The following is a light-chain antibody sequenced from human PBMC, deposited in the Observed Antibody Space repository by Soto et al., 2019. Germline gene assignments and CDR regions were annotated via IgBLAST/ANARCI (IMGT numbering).Light chain of an antibody. CDR2: SSG. J-gene: IGLJ1*01. CDR1: SSNIGAGSA. CDR3: QSYDNSLGALYV. V-gene: IGLV1-40*01. Sequence: QSVLTQPPSVSGAPGQGVTISCTGSSSNIGAGSAVHWYYHLPGTAPKLLIYSSGDRPSGVPARFSVSRSGTSASLAITGLRAEDGVVYYCQSYDNSLGALYVLERGTKVTAL.